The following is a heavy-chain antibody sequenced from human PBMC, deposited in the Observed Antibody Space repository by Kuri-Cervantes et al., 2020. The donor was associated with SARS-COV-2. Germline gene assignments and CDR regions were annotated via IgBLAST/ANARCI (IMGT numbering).Heavy chain of an antibody. CDR3: ARGIQLWLSTSSRFDP. V-gene: IGHV1-69*13. D-gene: IGHD5-18*01. CDR2: IIPIFGTA. CDR1: GYTFTSYG. Sequence: SVKVSCKASGYTFTSYGISWVRQAPGRGLEWMGGIIPIFGTANYAQKFQGRVTITADESTSTAYMELSSLRSEDTAVYYCARGIQLWLSTSSRFDPWGQGTLVTVSS. J-gene: IGHJ5*02.